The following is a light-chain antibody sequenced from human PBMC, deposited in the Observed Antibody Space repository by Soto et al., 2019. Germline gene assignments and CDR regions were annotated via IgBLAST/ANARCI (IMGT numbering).Light chain of an antibody. CDR3: QHHNSYSQT. CDR2: GAS. Sequence: DIQLTQSPPTLSPSVGDRVTITCRASQSIRYYLAWYQQMPGTAPKLLIYGASSLQSGVPSRFSGSGSGTEFTLTISSLQPDDFATYFCQHHNSYSQTFGQGTKVDIK. V-gene: IGKV1-5*01. CDR1: QSIRYY. J-gene: IGKJ1*01.